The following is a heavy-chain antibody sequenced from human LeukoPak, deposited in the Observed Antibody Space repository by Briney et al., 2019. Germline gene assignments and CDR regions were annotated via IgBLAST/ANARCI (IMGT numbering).Heavy chain of an antibody. Sequence: GASVKVSCKASGCIFTSYGISWVRQAPGQGLEWMGWISGYNGNTNYAQKFQGRVTMTTDTSTSTAYMELRSLRSDDTAVFYCARDRGYCSSTSCPYYFDYWGQGTLVTVSS. V-gene: IGHV1-18*01. CDR1: GCIFTSYG. D-gene: IGHD2-2*01. CDR3: ARDRGYCSSTSCPYYFDY. CDR2: ISGYNGNT. J-gene: IGHJ4*02.